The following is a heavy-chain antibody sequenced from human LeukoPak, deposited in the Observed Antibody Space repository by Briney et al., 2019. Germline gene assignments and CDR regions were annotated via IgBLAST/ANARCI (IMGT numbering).Heavy chain of an antibody. CDR1: GFTFSSYS. D-gene: IGHD3-10*01. CDR3: ARERPHGSGSYQLFDY. CDR2: ISSSSSTI. V-gene: IGHV3-48*04. Sequence: GGSLRLSCAASGFTFSSYSMNWVRQAPGKGLEWVSYISSSSSTIYYADSVKSRFTISRDNAKNSLYLQMNSLRAEDTAVYYCARERPHGSGSYQLFDYWGRGTLVTVSS. J-gene: IGHJ4*02.